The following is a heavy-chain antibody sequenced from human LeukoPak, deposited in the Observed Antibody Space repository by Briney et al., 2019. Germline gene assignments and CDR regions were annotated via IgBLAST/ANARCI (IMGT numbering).Heavy chain of an antibody. D-gene: IGHD4-17*01. CDR2: ISGSGGST. CDR1: GFTFSSYS. J-gene: IGHJ1*01. V-gene: IGHV3-23*01. CDR3: AKEIYGDSTGGRFQH. Sequence: PGGSLRLSCAASGFTFSSYSMNWVRQAPGKGLEWVSVISGSGGSTYYADSVKSRFTISRDNSKNTLYLQMKSLRAEDTAVYYCAKEIYGDSTGGRFQHWGQGTLVTVSS.